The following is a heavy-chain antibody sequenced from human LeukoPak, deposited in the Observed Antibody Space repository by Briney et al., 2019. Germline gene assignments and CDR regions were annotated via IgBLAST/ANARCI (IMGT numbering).Heavy chain of an antibody. CDR1: GFTFSSYG. J-gene: IGHJ6*03. D-gene: IGHD1/OR15-1a*01. Sequence: GGSLRLSCAASGFTFSSYGMHWVRQAPGKGLEWVAVISYDGSNKYYADSVKGRFTISRDNSKNTLYLQMNSLRAEDTAVYYCAKVSANNGALEYYMDVWGKGTTVTVSS. CDR3: AKVSANNGALEYYMDV. CDR2: ISYDGSNK. V-gene: IGHV3-30*18.